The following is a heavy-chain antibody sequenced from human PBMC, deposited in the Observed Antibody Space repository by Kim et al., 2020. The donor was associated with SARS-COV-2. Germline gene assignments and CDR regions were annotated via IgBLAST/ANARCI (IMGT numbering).Heavy chain of an antibody. CDR3: ARDTGPADEPLLGGYYYGMDV. CDR2: IYYSGST. D-gene: IGHD3-16*01. CDR1: GGSISSYY. Sequence: SETLSLTCTVSGGSISSYYWSWIRQPPGKGLEWIGYIYYSGSTNYNPSLKSRVTISVDTSKNQFSLKLSSVTAADTAVYYCARDTGPADEPLLGGYYYGMDVWGQGTTVTVSS. V-gene: IGHV4-59*01. J-gene: IGHJ6*02.